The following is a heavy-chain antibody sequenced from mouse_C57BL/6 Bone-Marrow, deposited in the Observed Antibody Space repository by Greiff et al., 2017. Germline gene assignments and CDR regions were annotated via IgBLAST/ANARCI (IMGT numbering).Heavy chain of an antibody. J-gene: IGHJ4*01. D-gene: IGHD1-1*01. CDR3: AKRGLNYYGSSFYAMDY. V-gene: IGHV2-9*01. CDR2: IWGGGST. CDR1: GFSFTSYG. Sequence: VQLQQSGPGLVAPSQSLSITCPVSGFSFTSYGVDWVRQPPGKGLEWLGVIWGGGSTNYNSALMSRLSISKDNSKSQVFLKMNSLQTDDTAMYYCAKRGLNYYGSSFYAMDYWGQGTSVTVSS.